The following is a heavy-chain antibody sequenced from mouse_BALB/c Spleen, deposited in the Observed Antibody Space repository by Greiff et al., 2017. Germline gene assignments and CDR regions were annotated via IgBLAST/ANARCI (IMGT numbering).Heavy chain of an antibody. Sequence: VKLVESGPGLVAPSQSLSITCTVSGFSLTSYGVHWVRQPPGKGLEWLGVIWAGGSTNYNSALMSRLSISKDNSKSQVFLKMNSLQTDDTAMYYCARAHYYGYWFAYWGQGTLVTVSA. V-gene: IGHV2-9*02. CDR3: ARAHYYGYWFAY. CDR1: GFSLTSYG. J-gene: IGHJ3*01. D-gene: IGHD1-2*01. CDR2: IWAGGST.